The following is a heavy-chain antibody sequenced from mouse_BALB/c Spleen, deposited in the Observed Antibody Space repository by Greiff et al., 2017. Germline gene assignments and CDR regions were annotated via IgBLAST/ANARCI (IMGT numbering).Heavy chain of an antibody. CDR2: IWSGGST. Sequence: VKLVESGPGLVQPSQSLSITCTVSGFSLTSYGVHWVRQSPGKGLEWLGVIWSGGSTDYNAAFISRLSISKDNSKSQVFFKMNSLQANDTAIYYCARNFAGSSYHAMDYWGQGTSVTVSS. CDR1: GFSLTSYG. D-gene: IGHD1-1*01. V-gene: IGHV2-2*02. J-gene: IGHJ4*01. CDR3: ARNFAGSSYHAMDY.